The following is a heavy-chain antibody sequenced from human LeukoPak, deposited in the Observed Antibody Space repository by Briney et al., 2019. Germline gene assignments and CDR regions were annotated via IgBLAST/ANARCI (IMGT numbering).Heavy chain of an antibody. Sequence: PGRSLRLSCAASGFTFSSYGMHWVRQAPGKGLEWVSVIYSGGSTYYADSVKGRFTISRDNSKNTLYLQMNSLRAEDTAVYYCAREPSFGVVIMGGQGTLVTVSS. CDR2: IYSGGST. V-gene: IGHV3-66*02. CDR1: GFTFSSYG. D-gene: IGHD3-3*01. J-gene: IGHJ4*02. CDR3: AREPSFGVVIM.